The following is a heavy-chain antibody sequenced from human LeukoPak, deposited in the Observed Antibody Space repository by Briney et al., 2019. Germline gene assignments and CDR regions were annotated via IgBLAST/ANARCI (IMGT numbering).Heavy chain of an antibody. D-gene: IGHD6-13*01. CDR3: AKAISSSWYRGIDY. J-gene: IGHJ4*02. CDR2: ISHDGSNK. Sequence: GGSLRLSCAASGFTFSSYGMHWVRQAPGKGLEWVAVISHDGSNKYYADSVRGRFTISRDNSKNTLYLQMNSLRAEDTAVYYCAKAISSSWYRGIDYWGQGTLVTVSS. V-gene: IGHV3-30*18. CDR1: GFTFSSYG.